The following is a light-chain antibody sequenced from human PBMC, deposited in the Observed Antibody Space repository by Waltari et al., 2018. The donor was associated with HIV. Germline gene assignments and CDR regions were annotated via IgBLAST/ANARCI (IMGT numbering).Light chain of an antibody. CDR1: QSVRSSS. CDR2: GAS. CDR3: QQYAASPLT. J-gene: IGKJ4*01. V-gene: IGKV3-20*01. Sequence: EIVLTQSPGTLSVSPGERATITCRASQSVRSSSLAWYQQKPGQPPRLLLYGASSRAPGIPDRFIGSGAVTDVILTISRLEPEDCAVYYCQQYAASPLTFGGGTKVEIK.